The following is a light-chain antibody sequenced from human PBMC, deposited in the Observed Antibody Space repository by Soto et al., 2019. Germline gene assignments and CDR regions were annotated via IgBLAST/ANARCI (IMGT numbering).Light chain of an antibody. V-gene: IGKV3-15*01. CDR1: QSVSSN. Sequence: EIVMTQSPATLSVSPGERATLSCRASQSVSSNLAWYQQKPGQARRLLIYGASTRATGIPARFSGSGSGTEFTLTISSLQSEDFAGYYCQQYNNWPPYTFGQGTKLEIK. CDR3: QQYNNWPPYT. CDR2: GAS. J-gene: IGKJ2*01.